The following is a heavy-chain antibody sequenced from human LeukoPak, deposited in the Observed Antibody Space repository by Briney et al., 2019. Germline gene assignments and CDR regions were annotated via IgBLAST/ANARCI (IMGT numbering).Heavy chain of an antibody. J-gene: IGHJ4*02. CDR2: IYYSGST. CDR3: ARGPRLEWLSLPIPA. CDR1: GGSISSSSYY. V-gene: IGHV4-39*07. Sequence: EASETLSLTCTISGGSISSSSYYWGWIRQPPGKGLEWIGSIYYSGSTHHNPSLKSRVTISIDTPLNPFSLQLRSGTAADTAVYYCARGPRLEWLSLPIPAWGQGTLVTVSS. D-gene: IGHD3-3*01.